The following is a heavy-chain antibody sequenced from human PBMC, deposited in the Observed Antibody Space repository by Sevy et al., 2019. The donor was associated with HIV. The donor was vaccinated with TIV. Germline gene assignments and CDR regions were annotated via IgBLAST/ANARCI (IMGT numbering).Heavy chain of an antibody. J-gene: IGHJ4*02. CDR1: GFTFSNYW. CDR3: VRDNLGYTYGYASV. V-gene: IGHV3-74*01. Sequence: GGSLRLSCATSGFTFSNYWMHWVRLLPGKGLEWVSRITRDGSSTSYADSVKGRFTISRDNAKNALHQQMNSLRAEVSALYYCVRDNLGYTYGYASVWGQGSLVTVSS. D-gene: IGHD5-18*01. CDR2: ITRDGSST.